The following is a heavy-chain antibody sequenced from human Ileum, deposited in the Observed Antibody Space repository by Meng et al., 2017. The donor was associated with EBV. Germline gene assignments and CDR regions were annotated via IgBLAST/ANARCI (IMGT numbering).Heavy chain of an antibody. D-gene: IGHD1-26*01. J-gene: IGHJ4*02. CDR1: GYSTSTTNW. Sequence: VQRKGPGPGPVSPSYTLSITWAVPGYSTSTTNWWGWIRQAPGKGLEWIGHIYYSGTTYNNPSLKSRVTMSIDPSKNQFSLKLSSVTAVDTAVYYCARNSESGSYIDYWGLGTLVTSPQ. CDR2: IYYSGTT. V-gene: IGHV4-28*01. CDR3: ARNSESGSYIDY.